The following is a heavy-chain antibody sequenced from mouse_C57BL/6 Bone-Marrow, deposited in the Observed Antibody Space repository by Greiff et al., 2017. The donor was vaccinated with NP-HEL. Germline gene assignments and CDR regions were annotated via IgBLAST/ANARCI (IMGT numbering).Heavy chain of an antibody. CDR2: LYPGSGNT. Sequence: QVQLQQSGPELVKPGASVKISCKASGYTFTSYYITWVKQRPGQGLEWIGWLYPGSGNTKYNEKFKGKATLTVDTSSSTASMQLSSLTSTDSAVYYCARYANSPCFAYWGQGTLLTVSA. CDR3: ARYANSPCFAY. V-gene: IGHV1-66*01. J-gene: IGHJ3*01. CDR1: GYTFTSYY. D-gene: IGHD2-1*01.